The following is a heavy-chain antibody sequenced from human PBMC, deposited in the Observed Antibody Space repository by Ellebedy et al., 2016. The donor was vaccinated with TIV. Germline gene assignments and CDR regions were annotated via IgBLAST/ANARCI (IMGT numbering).Heavy chain of an antibody. Sequence: PGGSLRLSCAASGFTFSNYVMSWVRQAPGKGLEWVSTISAGGGATYYAYSVKGRFNISRDNSENTLYLQMNSLRAEDTAVYYCAKVGRRYYESSGDPWGQGSLVTVSS. V-gene: IGHV3-23*01. D-gene: IGHD3-22*01. CDR2: ISAGGGAT. J-gene: IGHJ5*02. CDR3: AKVGRRYYESSGDP. CDR1: GFTFSNYV.